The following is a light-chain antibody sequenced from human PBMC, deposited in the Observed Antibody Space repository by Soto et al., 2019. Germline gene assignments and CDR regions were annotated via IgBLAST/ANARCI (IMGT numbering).Light chain of an antibody. CDR3: QQSSTWPPNTS. CDR1: QSCSSSY. CDR2: DAS. V-gene: IGKV3D-20*02. Sequence: EIVLMQSSGTLSLDTGERATLSCRSSQSCSSSYLAWYQQKPGQAPRTLIYDASNRATGIPATFSGSGSGTDFTLTIRRLETEDFAVYYCQQSSTWPPNTSFGGG. J-gene: IGKJ4*01.